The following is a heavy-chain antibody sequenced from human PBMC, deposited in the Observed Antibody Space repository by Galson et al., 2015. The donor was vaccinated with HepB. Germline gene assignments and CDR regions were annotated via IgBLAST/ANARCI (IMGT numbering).Heavy chain of an antibody. J-gene: IGHJ6*02. V-gene: IGHV1-3*01. CDR2: INAGNGNT. CDR1: GYTFTSYA. CDR3: ARGWREVMSCSGGSCYSYYYYYGMDV. Sequence: SVKVSCKASGYTFTSYAMHWVRQAPGQRLEWMGWINAGNGNTKYSQKFQGRVTITRDTSASTAYMELSSLRSEDTAVYYCARGWREVMSCSGGSCYSYYYYYGMDVWGQGTTVTVSS. D-gene: IGHD2-15*01.